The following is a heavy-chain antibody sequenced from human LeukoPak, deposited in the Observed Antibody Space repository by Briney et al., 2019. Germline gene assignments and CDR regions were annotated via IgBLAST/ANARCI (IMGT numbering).Heavy chain of an antibody. D-gene: IGHD1-26*01. CDR3: ARARSIVGVSPFQH. V-gene: IGHV3-30*04. CDR2: ISSDGRYK. J-gene: IGHJ1*01. Sequence: GGSLRLSCAASGFTFSGYTMHWVRQAPGKGLEWVAFISSDGRYKSHADSVKGRCTISRDNPKNTLYLQMNSLRPEDTAVYYCARARSIVGVSPFQHWGQGTLVTVSS. CDR1: GFTFSGYT.